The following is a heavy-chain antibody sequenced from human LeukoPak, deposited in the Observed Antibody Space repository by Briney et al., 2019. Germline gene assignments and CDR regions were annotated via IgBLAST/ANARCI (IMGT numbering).Heavy chain of an antibody. Sequence: SETLSLTCTVSGGSISSYYWSWIRQTPGKGLEWIGHIYYNGRTRYNPSLRSRVTISIGTSKTQFSLRLSSVTAADTAVYYCAKDVPIPSAGSWFDPWGQGTLVTVSS. J-gene: IGHJ5*02. D-gene: IGHD6-13*01. V-gene: IGHV4-59*01. CDR2: IYYNGRT. CDR3: AKDVPIPSAGSWFDP. CDR1: GGSISSYY.